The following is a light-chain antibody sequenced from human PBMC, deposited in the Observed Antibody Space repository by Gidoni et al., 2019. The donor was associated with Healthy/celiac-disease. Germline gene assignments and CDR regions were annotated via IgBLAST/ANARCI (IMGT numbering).Light chain of an antibody. CDR1: QSVSSSY. Sequence: EIVLTQSPGTLSLSPGERATLSCRASQSVSSSYLAWYQQKPGQAPRLLIYGASSRATGIPDMFSGSGSGTDFTLTISRLEPEDFAVYYCQHRGAFVQGTKVEIK. CDR2: GAS. CDR3: QHRGA. V-gene: IGKV3-20*01. J-gene: IGKJ1*01.